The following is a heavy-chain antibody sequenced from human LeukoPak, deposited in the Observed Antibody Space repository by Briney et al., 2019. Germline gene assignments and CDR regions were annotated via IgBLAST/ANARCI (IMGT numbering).Heavy chain of an antibody. CDR3: ASDAEGYCNSTSCYHDAFDI. Sequence: SVKVSCKASGGTFSSYAISWVRQAPGQGLEWMGGIIPIFGTANYAQKFQGRVTITADESTSTAYMELSSLRSEDTAVYYCASDAEGYCNSTSCYHDAFDIWGQGTMVTVSS. D-gene: IGHD2-2*01. CDR2: IIPIFGTA. J-gene: IGHJ3*02. V-gene: IGHV1-69*13. CDR1: GGTFSSYA.